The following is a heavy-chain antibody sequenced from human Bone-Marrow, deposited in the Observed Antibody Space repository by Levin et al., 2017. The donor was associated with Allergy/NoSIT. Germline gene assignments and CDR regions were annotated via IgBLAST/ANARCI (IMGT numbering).Heavy chain of an antibody. CDR3: ARAGDSSSSGEAFDY. Sequence: PSETLSLTCAVSGDSISSGGYSWNWIRQPPGKGLEWIGNIYPSGHTYYDPSLKSRVTISADTSKNQFSLNLNSVTAADTAVYYCARAGDSSSSGEAFDYWGQGTLVAVSS. J-gene: IGHJ4*02. D-gene: IGHD6-6*01. V-gene: IGHV4-30-2*01. CDR1: GDSISSGGYS. CDR2: IYPSGHT.